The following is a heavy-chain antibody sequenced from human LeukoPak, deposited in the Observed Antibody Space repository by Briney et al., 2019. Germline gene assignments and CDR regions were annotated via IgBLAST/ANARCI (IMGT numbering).Heavy chain of an antibody. CDR1: GFMLSSYW. D-gene: IGHD3-9*01. V-gene: IGHV3-7*01. Sequence: GGSLRLSCAASGFMLSSYWMSWVRQAPGKGLEWVANIKQDGSEKDYVDSVKGRFTISRDNAKNSLYLQMNSLRAEDTAVYYCARGQLRSVLRYFDWLPNVINWFDPWGQGTLVTVSS. CDR3: ARGQLRSVLRYFDWLPNVINWFDP. J-gene: IGHJ5*02. CDR2: IKQDGSEK.